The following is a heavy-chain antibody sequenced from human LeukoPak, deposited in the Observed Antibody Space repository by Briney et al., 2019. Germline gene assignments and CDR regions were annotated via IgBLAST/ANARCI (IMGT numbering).Heavy chain of an antibody. CDR3: ARSVNNWFDP. Sequence: SQTLSLTCAISGDSVSSDSAAWNWIRHSPSRGLEWLGRTFYRSKWYNDYAVSVKSRITINPDTSKNQFSLQLNSVTPEDTAVYYGARSVNNWFDPWGQGTLVTVSS. CDR1: GDSVSSDSAA. CDR2: TFYRSKWYN. D-gene: IGHD2-8*01. V-gene: IGHV6-1*01. J-gene: IGHJ5*02.